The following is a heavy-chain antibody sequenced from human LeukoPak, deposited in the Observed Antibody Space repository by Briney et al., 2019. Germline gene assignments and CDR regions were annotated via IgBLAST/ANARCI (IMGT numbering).Heavy chain of an antibody. CDR3: AKDIRRWPYYFDY. Sequence: PGRSLRLSCAASGFTFDDYAMHWVRQAPGKGLEWVSGISWNSGSIGYADSVKGRFTISRDNAKNSLYLQMNSLRAEDTALYYCAKDIRRWPYYFDYWGQGTLVTVSS. CDR1: GFTFDDYA. CDR2: ISWNSGSI. D-gene: IGHD4-23*01. V-gene: IGHV3-9*01. J-gene: IGHJ4*02.